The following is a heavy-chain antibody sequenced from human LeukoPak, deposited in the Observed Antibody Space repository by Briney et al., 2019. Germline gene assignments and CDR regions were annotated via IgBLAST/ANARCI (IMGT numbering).Heavy chain of an antibody. D-gene: IGHD4-23*01. CDR3: ARGRSTVVTPNYYYYSCMDV. V-gene: IGHV4-4*09. CDR2: IHTSGGT. J-gene: IGHJ6*03. CDR1: GGSISSSH. Sequence: SETLSLTCTVSGGSISSSHWSWIRQPPGKGLEWIGNIHTSGGTNYSPSLKSRVTISLDTSRNQFSLKLSSVTAADTAVYYCARGRSTVVTPNYYYYSCMDVWGKGTTVTVSS.